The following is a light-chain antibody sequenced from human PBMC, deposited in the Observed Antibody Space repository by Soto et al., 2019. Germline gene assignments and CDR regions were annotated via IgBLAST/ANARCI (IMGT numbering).Light chain of an antibody. Sequence: EIVMTQSPATLSVSPGERATLSCRASQSVSSKLAWYQQKPGQAPRLLIYDASNRATGIPARFSGSGSGTDFTLTISSLEPDDFAVYYCQQRADWPITFGQGTRLEN. CDR2: DAS. J-gene: IGKJ5*01. CDR3: QQRADWPIT. V-gene: IGKV3-11*01. CDR1: QSVSSK.